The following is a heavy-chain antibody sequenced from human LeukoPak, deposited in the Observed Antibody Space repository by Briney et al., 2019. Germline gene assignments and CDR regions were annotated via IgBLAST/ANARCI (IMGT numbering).Heavy chain of an antibody. D-gene: IGHD1-26*01. CDR3: AKTIGRMGDFDY. V-gene: IGHV3-23*01. CDR2: ISGSGGST. CDR1: GFTFSSYA. Sequence: GGSLRLSCAASGFTFSSYAMSWVHQAPGKGLEWVSAISGSGGSTYYADSVKGRFTISRDNSKNTLYLQMNSLRAEDTAVYYCAKTIGRMGDFDYWGQGTLVTVSS. J-gene: IGHJ4*02.